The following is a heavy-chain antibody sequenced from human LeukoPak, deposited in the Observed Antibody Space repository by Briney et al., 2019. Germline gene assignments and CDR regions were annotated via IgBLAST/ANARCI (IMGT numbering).Heavy chain of an antibody. Sequence: GGSLRLSCAASGFTFSDYYMSWIRQAPGKGLEWVSYISSASSYTNYADSVKGRFTISRDNAKNSLYLQMNSLRGEDTAVYYCARTGSGGDLDMWGQGTMVTVSS. D-gene: IGHD2-15*01. J-gene: IGHJ3*02. CDR1: GFTFSDYY. CDR3: ARTGSGGDLDM. V-gene: IGHV3-11*06. CDR2: ISSASSYT.